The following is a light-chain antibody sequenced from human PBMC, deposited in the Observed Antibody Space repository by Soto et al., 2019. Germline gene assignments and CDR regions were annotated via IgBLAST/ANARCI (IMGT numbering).Light chain of an antibody. Sequence: DIQMTQSPSSLSASVGDRVTITCRASQSISSYLNWYQQKPGKAPKLLIYAASSLQSGFPSRFSGSGSGTDFTLTISSLQPEDFATYHCQQSYSTSWTFGQGTKVDIK. CDR1: QSISSY. CDR2: AAS. CDR3: QQSYSTSWT. J-gene: IGKJ1*01. V-gene: IGKV1-39*01.